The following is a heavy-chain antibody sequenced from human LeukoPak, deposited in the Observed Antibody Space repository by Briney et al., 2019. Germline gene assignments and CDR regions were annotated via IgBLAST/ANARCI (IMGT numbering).Heavy chain of an antibody. CDR1: GLTLSSFW. Sequence: PGGSLRLSCAASGLTLSSFWMHWVRQAPGKGLEWVSCIDGDGSGTSYADSVKGRFTISRDTAKSTVYLQMNSLRAEDTAVYYCATVFDYWGQGTLVTVSS. V-gene: IGHV3-74*01. CDR2: IDGDGSGT. CDR3: ATVFDY. J-gene: IGHJ4*02.